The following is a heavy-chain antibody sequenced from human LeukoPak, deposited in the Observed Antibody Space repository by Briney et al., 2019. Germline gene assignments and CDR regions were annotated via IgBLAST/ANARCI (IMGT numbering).Heavy chain of an antibody. D-gene: IGHD3-16*02. CDR1: GFTFSGSA. J-gene: IGHJ4*02. CDR3: TRLIGSPGRDPYY. CDR2: IRSKANSYAT. Sequence: GGSLRLSCAASGFTFSGSAMHWVRQASGKGLEWVGRIRSKANSYATAYAASVKGRFTISRDDSKNTAYLQMNSLKTEDTAVYYCTRLIGSPGRDPYYWGQGTLVTVSS. V-gene: IGHV3-73*01.